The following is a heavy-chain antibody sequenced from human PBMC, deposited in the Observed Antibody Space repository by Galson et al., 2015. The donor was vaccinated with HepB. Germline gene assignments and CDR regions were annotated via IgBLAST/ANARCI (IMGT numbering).Heavy chain of an antibody. CDR2: IIPIFGTA. D-gene: IGHD3-3*01. V-gene: IGHV1-69*06. CDR1: GGTFSSYA. Sequence: SVKVSCKASGGTFSSYAISWVRQAPGQGLEWMGGIIPIFGTANYAQKFQGRVTITADKSTSTAYMELSSLRSEDTAVYYCASGTHELRFLEWFAPVFDYWGQGTLVTVSS. J-gene: IGHJ4*02. CDR3: ASGTHELRFLEWFAPVFDY.